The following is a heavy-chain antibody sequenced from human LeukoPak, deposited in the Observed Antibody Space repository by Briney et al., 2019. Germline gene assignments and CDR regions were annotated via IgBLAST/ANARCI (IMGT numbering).Heavy chain of an antibody. CDR3: ARGPAHGSGSYIGFDP. Sequence: SETLSLTCAVYGGSFGGYYWSWIRQPPGKGLEWIGEINHSGSTNYNPSLKSRVTISVDTSKNQFSLKLSSVTAADTAVYYCARGPAHGSGSYIGFDPWGQGTLVTVSS. CDR2: INHSGST. V-gene: IGHV4-34*01. J-gene: IGHJ5*02. D-gene: IGHD3-10*01. CDR1: GGSFGGYY.